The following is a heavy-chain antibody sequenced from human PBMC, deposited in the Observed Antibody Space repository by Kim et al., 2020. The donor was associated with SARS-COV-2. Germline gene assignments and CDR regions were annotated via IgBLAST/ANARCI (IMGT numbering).Heavy chain of an antibody. D-gene: IGHD2-2*01. Sequence: GGSPRLSCAASGFTFSSYAMSWVRQAPGKGLEWVAAISDSGGSTYYADSVKGRFTISRDNSKNTLYLQMNSLRAEDTAVYYCAKDLVGAYCSCISCYVVDNWLDPWGEGTLGTLSS. CDR2: ISDSGGST. CDR1: GFTFSSYA. J-gene: IGHJ5*02. CDR3: AKDLVGAYCSCISCYVVDNWLDP. V-gene: IGHV3-23*01.